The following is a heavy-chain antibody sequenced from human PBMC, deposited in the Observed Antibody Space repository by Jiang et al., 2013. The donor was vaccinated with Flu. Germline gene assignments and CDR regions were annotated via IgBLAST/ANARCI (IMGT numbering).Heavy chain of an antibody. CDR2: ISGSGGST. J-gene: IGHJ4*02. CDR1: GFTFSSYA. V-gene: IGHV3-23*01. D-gene: IGHD3-16*01. Sequence: AASGFTFSSYAMSWVRQAPGKGLEWVSAISGSGGSTYYADSVKGRFTISRDNSKNTLYLQMNSLRAEDTAVYYCANGGMAFDPFDYWGQGTLVTVSS. CDR3: ANGGMAFDPFDY.